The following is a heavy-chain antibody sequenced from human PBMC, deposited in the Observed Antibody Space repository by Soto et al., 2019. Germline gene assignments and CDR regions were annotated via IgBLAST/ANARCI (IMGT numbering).Heavy chain of an antibody. CDR1: GGSISSSSYY. V-gene: IGHV4-39*01. D-gene: IGHD1-7*01. CDR3: ARRSNWNYKVNY. J-gene: IGHJ4*02. CDR2: IYYSGST. Sequence: SETLSLTCTVSGGSISSSSYYWGWIRQPPGKGLEWIGSIYYSGSTYYNPSLKSRVTISVDTSKNQFSLKLSSVTAADTAVYYCARRSNWNYKVNYWGQGTLVTVSS.